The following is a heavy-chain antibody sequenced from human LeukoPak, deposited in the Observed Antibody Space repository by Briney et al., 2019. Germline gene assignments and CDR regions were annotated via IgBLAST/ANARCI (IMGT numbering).Heavy chain of an antibody. V-gene: IGHV4-59*08. Sequence: SETLSLTCTVSGGSISSYYWSWIRQPPGKGLEWIGYIYYSGSTNYNPSLKSRVTIPVDTSKNQFSLKLSSVTAADTAVYYCARSWGDFWSGYLNWFDPWGQGTLVTVSS. D-gene: IGHD3-3*01. J-gene: IGHJ5*02. CDR2: IYYSGST. CDR3: ARSWGDFWSGYLNWFDP. CDR1: GGSISSYY.